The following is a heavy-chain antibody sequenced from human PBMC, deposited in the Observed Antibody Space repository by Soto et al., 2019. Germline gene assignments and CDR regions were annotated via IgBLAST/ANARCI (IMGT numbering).Heavy chain of an antibody. J-gene: IGHJ6*02. D-gene: IGHD5-18*01. CDR1: GGSFGGYY. Sequence: SATLSLTCAVYGGSFGGYYWSWIRQPPGKGLEWIGEINHSGSTNYNPSLKSRVTISVDTSKNQFSLKLSSVTAADTAVYYCARGNTAMVYYYGMDVWGQGTTVTVSS. CDR3: ARGNTAMVYYYGMDV. CDR2: INHSGST. V-gene: IGHV4-34*01.